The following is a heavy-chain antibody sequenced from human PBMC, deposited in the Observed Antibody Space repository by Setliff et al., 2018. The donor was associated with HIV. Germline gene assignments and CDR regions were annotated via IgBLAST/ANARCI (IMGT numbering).Heavy chain of an antibody. J-gene: IGHJ6*02. D-gene: IGHD6-13*01. Sequence: GESLRLSCAASGFTFSRYGMHWVRQAPGKGLEWVAFIRYDATDKYYAESVRGRFTISRDYSRNTLYLQMNSLRAEDSAVYYCAKDPNSSWHVGFYNYGMDVWGQGTTVTV. CDR3: AKDPNSSWHVGFYNYGMDV. V-gene: IGHV3-30*02. CDR2: IRYDATDK. CDR1: GFTFSRYG.